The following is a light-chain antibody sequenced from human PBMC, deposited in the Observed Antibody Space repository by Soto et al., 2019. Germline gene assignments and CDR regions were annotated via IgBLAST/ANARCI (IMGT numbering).Light chain of an antibody. CDR2: DVR. CDR3: NSYRTVSTYV. CDR1: SSDIGGYNF. J-gene: IGLJ1*01. Sequence: QSVLTQPASVSGSPGQSITIACTGTSSDIGGYNFVSWYQQHPGKAPKLLIYDVRNRPSGVSNRFSGSKSGNTASLTISGLQAEDEAHYYCNSYRTVSTYVFGTGTKLTVL. V-gene: IGLV2-14*01.